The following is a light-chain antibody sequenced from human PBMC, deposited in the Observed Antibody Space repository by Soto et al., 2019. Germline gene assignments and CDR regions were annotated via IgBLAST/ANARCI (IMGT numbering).Light chain of an antibody. J-gene: IGKJ1*01. V-gene: IGKV1-39*01. CDR2: AAS. CDR1: QSISSF. CDR3: QQSFSTTPT. Sequence: DIQMTQSPSTLCASVVDRVTITCRASQSISSFLTWYQQKAGKAPKLLIYAASSLQSGVPSRFSGSGSGTDFTHIISSLQTEDFASYYCQQSFSTTPTFGKGHKVDI.